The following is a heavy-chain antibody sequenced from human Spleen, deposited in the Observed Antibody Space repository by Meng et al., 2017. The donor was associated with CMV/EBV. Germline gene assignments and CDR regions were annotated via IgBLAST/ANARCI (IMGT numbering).Heavy chain of an antibody. V-gene: IGHV1-69*05. CDR2: IIPIFGTA. D-gene: IGHD2-15*01. CDR1: GYTFASYD. Sequence: SSVNVSCKTSGYTFASYDIIWVRQAPGQGLEWMGGIIPIFGTANYAQKFQGRVTITTDESTSTAYMDLSSLRSEDTAVYYCARDRSRIATTAATLYYFDYWGQGTLVTVSS. J-gene: IGHJ4*02. CDR3: ARDRSRIATTAATLYYFDY.